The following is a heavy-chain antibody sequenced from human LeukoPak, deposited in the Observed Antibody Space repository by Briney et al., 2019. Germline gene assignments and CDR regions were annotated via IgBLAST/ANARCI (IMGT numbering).Heavy chain of an antibody. V-gene: IGHV1-69*13. D-gene: IGHD6-6*01. Sequence: SVKVSCKASGGTFSSYAISWVRQAPGQGLEWMGGIIPIFGTANYAQKFQGRVTITADESTSTAYMELSSLRAEDTAVYYCANLWGKQLTTDYFDYWGQGTLVTVSS. CDR2: IIPIFGTA. CDR1: GGTFSSYA. J-gene: IGHJ4*02. CDR3: ANLWGKQLTTDYFDY.